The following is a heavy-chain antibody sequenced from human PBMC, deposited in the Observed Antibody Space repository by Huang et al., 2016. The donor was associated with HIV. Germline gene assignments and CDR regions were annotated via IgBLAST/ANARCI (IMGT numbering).Heavy chain of an antibody. CDR2: IFPGDYDT. Sequence: EVQLVQSGAEVKKPGESLKISCKGSGYRFRSNWIGWVRQMPGKGLEWRGIIFPGDYDTRYSPSFQGQVTISADKSINTAYLQWSSLKASDTAMYYCARLIGSPSFYYGLDVWGQGTTVTVSS. V-gene: IGHV5-51*01. J-gene: IGHJ6*02. CDR1: GYRFRSNW. D-gene: IGHD3-10*01. CDR3: ARLIGSPSFYYGLDV.